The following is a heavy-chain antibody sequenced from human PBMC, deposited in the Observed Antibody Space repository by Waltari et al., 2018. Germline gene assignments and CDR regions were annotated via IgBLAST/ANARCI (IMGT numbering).Heavy chain of an antibody. Sequence: EVQLVESGGGLVQPGGSLRLACAASGLTFSRYGMKWVRQAPGKGLEWVAHISSSSHAIYYADSVKGRFTISRDNAKNSLYLQMNSLGVEDTAVYYCARELSTAWYNSWGQGTLVTVSS. V-gene: IGHV3-48*04. CDR1: GLTFSRYG. CDR2: ISSSSHAI. D-gene: IGHD6-19*01. J-gene: IGHJ5*02. CDR3: ARELSTAWYNS.